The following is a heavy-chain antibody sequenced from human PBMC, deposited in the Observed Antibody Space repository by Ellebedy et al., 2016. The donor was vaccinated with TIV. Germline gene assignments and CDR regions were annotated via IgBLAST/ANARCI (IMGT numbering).Heavy chain of an antibody. CDR2: INPNTGGT. Sequence: AASVKVSCKASTYIFTAYYIHWVRQAPGQGLEWMGWINPNTGGTNYAQPFQGRVTVTRDTSISTAYMELSSLRSDDTAVYYCARDSGSGNYFVGDYWGQGTLVTVSS. CDR3: ARDSGSGNYFVGDY. V-gene: IGHV1-2*02. D-gene: IGHD3-10*01. J-gene: IGHJ4*02. CDR1: TYIFTAYY.